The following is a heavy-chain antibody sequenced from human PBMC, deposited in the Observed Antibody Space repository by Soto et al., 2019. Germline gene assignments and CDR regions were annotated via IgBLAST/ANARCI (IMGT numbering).Heavy chain of an antibody. CDR3: ARDLYPQAYYFDY. CDR1: GYTFTNHG. CDR2: VSGYNGKT. D-gene: IGHD2-8*01. Sequence: QVQLVQSGPEVKKSGASVKVSCKASGYTFTNHGLSWVRQAPGHGLEWMGWVSGYNGKTKYAQELQGRVTMTTETSTSTAYMELRSLRSDDTAVYYCARDLYPQAYYFDYWGQGTLVTVSS. V-gene: IGHV1-18*04. J-gene: IGHJ4*02.